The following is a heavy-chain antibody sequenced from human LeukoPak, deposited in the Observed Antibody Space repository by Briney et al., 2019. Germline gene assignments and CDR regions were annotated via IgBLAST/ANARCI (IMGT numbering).Heavy chain of an antibody. D-gene: IGHD5-24*01. CDR3: GSRDKGYYYGLDV. CDR1: GFTGSSNY. J-gene: IGHJ6*02. V-gene: IGHV3-66*01. Sequence: GGSLRLSCVASGFTGSSNYMGWVRQAPGKGLEWVSIISGGGNTYYADSVKDRFTISRDNSKSTMYLQMRSLRAEDTAMYYCGSRDKGYYYGLDVWGQGTAVTVSS. CDR2: ISGGGNT.